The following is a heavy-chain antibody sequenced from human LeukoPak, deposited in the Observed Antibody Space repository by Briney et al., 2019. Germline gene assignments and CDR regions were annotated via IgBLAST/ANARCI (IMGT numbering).Heavy chain of an antibody. CDR2: ISSSGSTI. CDR3: AREQYSSGWYAFDI. V-gene: IGHV3-11*01. CDR1: GFTFSDYY. D-gene: IGHD6-19*01. Sequence: GGSLRLSCAASGFTFSDYYMSWIRQAPGKGLEWVSYISSSGSTIYYADSVKGRFTISRDNAKNSLYLQTNSLRAEDTAVYYCAREQYSSGWYAFDIWGQGTMVTVSS. J-gene: IGHJ3*02.